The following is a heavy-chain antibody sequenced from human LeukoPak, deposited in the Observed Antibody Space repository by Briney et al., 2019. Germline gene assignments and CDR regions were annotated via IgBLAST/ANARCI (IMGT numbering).Heavy chain of an antibody. CDR2: ISGRGDST. CDR1: GFTFSSFA. Sequence: GGSLRLSCAASGFTFSSFAMSWVRQAPGKGLEWVSVISGRGDSTYYADSVKGRFTISRDNSKSTVYLQMNSLRAEDTAVYYCARETGSFDSWGQGTLVIVSS. J-gene: IGHJ4*02. D-gene: IGHD3-10*01. V-gene: IGHV3-23*01. CDR3: ARETGSFDS.